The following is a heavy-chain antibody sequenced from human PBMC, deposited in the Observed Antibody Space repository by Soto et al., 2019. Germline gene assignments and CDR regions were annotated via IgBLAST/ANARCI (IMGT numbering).Heavy chain of an antibody. CDR1: GYTFTGYY. CDR3: ARVLGATKLWDDY. CDR2: INPNSGGT. Sequence: ASVKVSCKASGYTFTGYYMHWVRQAPGQGLEWMGWINPNSGGTNYAQKFQGRVTMTRDTSISTAYMELSRLRSDDTAVYYCARVLGATKLWDDYWGQGTLVTVSS. J-gene: IGHJ4*02. D-gene: IGHD1-26*01. V-gene: IGHV1-2*02.